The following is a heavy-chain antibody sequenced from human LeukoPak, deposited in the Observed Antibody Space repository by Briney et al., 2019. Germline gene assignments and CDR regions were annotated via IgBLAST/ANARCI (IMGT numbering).Heavy chain of an antibody. CDR2: INPSGGST. Sequence: GASVKVSCKASGYTFTSYYMHWVRQAPGQGLEWMGIINPSGGSTSYAQKFQGRVTMTRDTSTSTVYMELSSLRSEDTAVYYCARAATVTSSYYYYYYYMDVWGKGTTVTVPS. V-gene: IGHV1-46*01. CDR3: ARAATVTSSYYYYYYYMDV. J-gene: IGHJ6*03. CDR1: GYTFTSYY. D-gene: IGHD4-11*01.